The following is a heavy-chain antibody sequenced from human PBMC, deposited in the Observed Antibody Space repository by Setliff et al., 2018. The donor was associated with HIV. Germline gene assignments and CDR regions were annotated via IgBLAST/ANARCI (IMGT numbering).Heavy chain of an antibody. D-gene: IGHD3-22*01. Sequence: GGSLRLSCAASGFTLSHYGMHWVRPAPGKGLVWVAFIRYDGSNKYYADSVKGRFTISRNNSKNTLYLQMNSLRANDTAVYYCAKEREYYYDSSGSEYWGQGTLVTVSS. CDR3: AKEREYYYDSSGSEY. J-gene: IGHJ4*02. V-gene: IGHV3-30*02. CDR1: GFTLSHYG. CDR2: IRYDGSNK.